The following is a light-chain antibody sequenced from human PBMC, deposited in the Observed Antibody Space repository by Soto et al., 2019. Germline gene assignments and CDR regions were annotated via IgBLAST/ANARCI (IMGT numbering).Light chain of an antibody. V-gene: IGKV3-20*01. J-gene: IGKJ2*01. CDR2: AAA. Sequence: IVLTQSPGTLSLSPGERATLSCRASQSVGSAFFAWYQQKPGQPLRLLIYAAASRATGIPDRFSGSGSATDFTLTISRLEPEDFAVYYCQQYGDSPPTFGRGTKVEMK. CDR3: QQYGDSPPT. CDR1: QSVGSAF.